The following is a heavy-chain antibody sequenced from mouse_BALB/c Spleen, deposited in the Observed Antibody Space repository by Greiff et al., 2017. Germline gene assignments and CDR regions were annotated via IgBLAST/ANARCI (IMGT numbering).Heavy chain of an antibody. Sequence: EVKLQESGPGLVKPSQSLSLTCTVTGYSITSDYAWNWIRQFPGNKLEWMGYISYSGSTSYNPSLKSRISITRDTSKNQFFLQLNSVTTEDTATYYCAKLGPYWYFDVWGAGTTVTVSS. D-gene: IGHD4-1*01. V-gene: IGHV3-2*02. CDR2: ISYSGST. CDR1: GYSITSDYA. CDR3: AKLGPYWYFDV. J-gene: IGHJ1*01.